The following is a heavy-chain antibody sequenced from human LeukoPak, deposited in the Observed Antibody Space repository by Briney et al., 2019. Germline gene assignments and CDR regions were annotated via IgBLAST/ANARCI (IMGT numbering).Heavy chain of an antibody. Sequence: GASLRLSCAASGFTFNTYGMNWVRQAPGKGLEWVSGTCGSGAATYYADSVKGRFTISRDNSKNILYLQMNSLRAEDTAIYYCARDPRICPRKYDSSSHPFDYWGQGTLVTVSS. CDR1: GFTFNTYG. V-gene: IGHV3-23*01. CDR3: ARDPRICPRKYDSSSHPFDY. D-gene: IGHD3-22*01. J-gene: IGHJ4*02. CDR2: TCGSGAAT.